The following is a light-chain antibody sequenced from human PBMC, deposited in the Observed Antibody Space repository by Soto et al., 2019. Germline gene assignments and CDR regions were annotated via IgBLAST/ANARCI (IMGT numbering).Light chain of an antibody. CDR3: QQYGSFTWT. CDR1: QSVSSSY. CDR2: GAS. V-gene: IGKV3-20*01. Sequence: EIVLTQSPATLSVSPGERATLSCRASQSVSSSYLAWYQQKPGQAPRLLIYGASSRATGIPDRFSGSGSGTDFNLTISRLEPEDVAVYYCQQYGSFTWTLGQGTKVDIK. J-gene: IGKJ1*01.